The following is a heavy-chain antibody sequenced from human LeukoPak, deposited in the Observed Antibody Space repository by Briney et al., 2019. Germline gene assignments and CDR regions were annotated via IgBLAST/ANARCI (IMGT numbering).Heavy chain of an antibody. Sequence: GGSLRLSCAASGFTFSDYYMSWIRQAPGKGLEWISYISSSSRIIYYADSVKGRFTISRDNAQSSMYLQMNSLRAEDTAVYYCARANYGGNPRYFQHWGQGTLVTVSS. V-gene: IGHV3-11*01. CDR3: ARANYGGNPRYFQH. CDR2: ISSSSRII. D-gene: IGHD4-23*01. CDR1: GFTFSDYY. J-gene: IGHJ1*01.